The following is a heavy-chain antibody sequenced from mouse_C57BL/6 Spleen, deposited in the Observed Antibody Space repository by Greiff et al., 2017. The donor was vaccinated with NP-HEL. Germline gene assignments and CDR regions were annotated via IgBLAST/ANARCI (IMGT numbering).Heavy chain of an antibody. J-gene: IGHJ4*01. V-gene: IGHV1-81*01. D-gene: IGHD2-1*01. CDR3: ARGEGNYFYAMDY. CDR2: IYPRSGNT. CDR1: GYTFTSYG. Sequence: QVQLQQSGAELARPGASVKLSCKASGYTFTSYGISWVKQRTGQGLEWIGEIYPRSGNTYYNEKFKGKATLTADKSSSTAYMELRSLTSEDSAVYFCARGEGNYFYAMDYWGQGTSVTVSS.